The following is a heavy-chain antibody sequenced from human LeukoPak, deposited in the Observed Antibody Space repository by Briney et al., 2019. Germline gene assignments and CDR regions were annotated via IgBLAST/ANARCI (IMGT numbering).Heavy chain of an antibody. Sequence: SETLSLTCAVYGESFTGYYWNWIRQPPGNGLEWIGEINQSGSTNYNPSLKSRVTISVDTSKNQFSLKLSSVTAADTAVYYCARISDYYDSSGSIDYWGQGTLVTVSS. V-gene: IGHV4-34*01. CDR3: ARISDYYDSSGSIDY. CDR1: GESFTGYY. D-gene: IGHD3-22*01. CDR2: INQSGST. J-gene: IGHJ4*02.